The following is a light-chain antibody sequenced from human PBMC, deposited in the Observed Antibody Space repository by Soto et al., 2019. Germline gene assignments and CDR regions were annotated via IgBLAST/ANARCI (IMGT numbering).Light chain of an antibody. CDR3: QQYGSSPPT. V-gene: IGKV3-20*01. CDR2: GAS. J-gene: IGKJ4*01. Sequence: EIVLTQSPGTLSLSPGERATLSCRASQSVSKNFLAWYQQKPGQAPRLLISGASNRPTGIPDRFSGSGSGTDFSLTIDRLEPEDLAVYFCQQYGSSPPTLGGGTKVAIK. CDR1: QSVSKNF.